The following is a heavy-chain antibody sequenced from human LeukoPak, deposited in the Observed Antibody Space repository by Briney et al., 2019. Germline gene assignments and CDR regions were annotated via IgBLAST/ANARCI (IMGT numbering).Heavy chain of an antibody. CDR1: GYTFTGYY. V-gene: IGHV1-18*04. D-gene: IGHD6-13*01. Sequence: ASMKVSCKASGYTFTGYYMHWVRQAPGQGLEWMGWIDTYSGKTNYAQKFQGRVTLTSDTSTSTAYMELRSLRSDDTAVYYCARDRGIAEADSFDPWGQGTLVTVSS. CDR3: ARDRGIAEADSFDP. CDR2: IDTYSGKT. J-gene: IGHJ5*02.